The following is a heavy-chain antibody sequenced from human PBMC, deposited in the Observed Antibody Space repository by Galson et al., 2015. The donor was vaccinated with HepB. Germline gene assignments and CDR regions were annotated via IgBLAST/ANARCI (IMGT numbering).Heavy chain of an antibody. J-gene: IGHJ4*01. CDR3: AHTASYDIGGFVIGGTFDY. D-gene: IGHD3-16*01. V-gene: IGHV2-5*02. CDR1: GFSLTTSGVG. CDR2: IYWDDDK. Sequence: PALVKPPQTLTLTCTFSGFSLTTSGVGVGWIRQPPGKALEWLALIYWDDDKRYSPSLKNRLTISKDSSKNQVVLTMTDMDPVDTGTFYCAHTASYDIGGFVIGGTFDYWGHGALVTVSS.